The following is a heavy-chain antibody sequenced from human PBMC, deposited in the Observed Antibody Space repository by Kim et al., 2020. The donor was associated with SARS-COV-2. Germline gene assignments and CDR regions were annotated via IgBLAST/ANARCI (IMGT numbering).Heavy chain of an antibody. D-gene: IGHD1-26*01. V-gene: IGHV3-15*01. CDR3: TTDPGRATYVGAPQLDY. Sequence: GGSLRLSCADSGFTFTHAWMSWVRQAPWKGLEWLGRIHSKSYGGRTEYAAPVKGRFTISRDDSDKTLYLQLDSLRVEDTAVYYCTTDPGRATYVGAPQLDYWGQGTLVTVSS. CDR1: GFTFTHAW. CDR2: IHSKSYGGRT. J-gene: IGHJ4*02.